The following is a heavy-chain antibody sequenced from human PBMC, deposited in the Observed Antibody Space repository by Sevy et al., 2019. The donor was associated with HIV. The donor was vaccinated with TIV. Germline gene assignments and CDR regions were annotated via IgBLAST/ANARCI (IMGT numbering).Heavy chain of an antibody. Sequence: GGSLRLSCAASGFTFSSYSMNWVRQAPGKGLEWVSYISSSSSTIYYADYVKGRFTISRDNAKNSLYWQMNSLRDEDTAADYCARGRLELRVGGGDNWFDPWGQGTLVTVSS. J-gene: IGHJ5*02. CDR2: ISSSSSTI. CDR3: ARGRLELRVGGGDNWFDP. D-gene: IGHD1-7*01. V-gene: IGHV3-48*02. CDR1: GFTFSSYS.